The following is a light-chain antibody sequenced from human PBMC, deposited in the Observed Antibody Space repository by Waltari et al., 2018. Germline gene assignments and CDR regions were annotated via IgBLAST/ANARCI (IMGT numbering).Light chain of an antibody. Sequence: EIVLTQSPATLSLSPGERATLSCRASQSVSSYLAWYQQKPGQAPGLLIYDASNRATGIPARFSGSGSGTDFTLTISSLEPEDFAVYYCQQRSNWPLFGQGTKVEIK. CDR1: QSVSSY. CDR2: DAS. CDR3: QQRSNWPL. J-gene: IGKJ1*01. V-gene: IGKV3-11*01.